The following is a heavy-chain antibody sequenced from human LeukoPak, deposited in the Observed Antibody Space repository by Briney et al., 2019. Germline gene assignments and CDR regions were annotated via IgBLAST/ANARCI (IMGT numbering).Heavy chain of an antibody. V-gene: IGHV1-2*02. Sequence: ASVKVSCKASGYTFTGYYMHWVRQAPGQGLEWMGWINPNSGGTNYAQKFQGRVTMTRDTSISTAYMELSRLRSDDTAVYYCARGDCSSTSCYGYYYYYMDVWGKGTTVTVSS. CDR1: GYTFTGYY. D-gene: IGHD2-2*01. CDR2: INPNSGGT. CDR3: ARGDCSSTSCYGYYYYYMDV. J-gene: IGHJ6*03.